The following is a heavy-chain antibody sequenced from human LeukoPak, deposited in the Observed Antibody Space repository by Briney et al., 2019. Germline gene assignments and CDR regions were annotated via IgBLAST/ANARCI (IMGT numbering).Heavy chain of an antibody. CDR2: ISPDSGGT. CDR3: ARGGWVRGVITRDGLNY. Sequence: GASVKASCKASGYTFNDYYMHWVRQAPGQGLEWMGWISPDSGGTNYAQEFQGRVTMTRDTSISTAYMELSRLRSDDTAVYYCARGGWVRGVITRDGLNYWGQGTLVTVSS. V-gene: IGHV1-2*02. D-gene: IGHD3-10*01. CDR1: GYTFNDYY. J-gene: IGHJ4*02.